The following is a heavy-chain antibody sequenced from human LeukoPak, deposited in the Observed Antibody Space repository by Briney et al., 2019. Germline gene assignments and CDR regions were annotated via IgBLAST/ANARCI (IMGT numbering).Heavy chain of an antibody. CDR3: ARDRVVVLPYYYGMDV. V-gene: IGHV3-74*01. CDR2: INSDGSST. Sequence: GGSLRLSCAASGFTFSSYWMHWVRQAPGKGLVWVSRINSDGSSTSYADSVKGRFTISRDNAKNTLYLQMNSLRAEDTAVYYCARDRVVVLPYYYGMDVWGQGTTVTVSS. D-gene: IGHD3-22*01. CDR1: GFTFSSYW. J-gene: IGHJ6*02.